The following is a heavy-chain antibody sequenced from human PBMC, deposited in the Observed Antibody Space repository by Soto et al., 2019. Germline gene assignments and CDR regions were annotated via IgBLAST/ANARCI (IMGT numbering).Heavy chain of an antibody. V-gene: IGHV4-39*01. CDR1: GGSISSSSYY. CDR3: ARSKMVRGVITHTYYFDY. Sequence: QLQLQESGPGLVKPSETLSLTCTVSGGSISSSSYYWGWIRQPPGKGLEWIGSIYYSGSTYYNPSLKSRVTISVDTSKNQFSLKLSSVTAADTAVYYCARSKMVRGVITHTYYFDYWGQGTLVTVSS. J-gene: IGHJ4*02. D-gene: IGHD3-10*01. CDR2: IYYSGST.